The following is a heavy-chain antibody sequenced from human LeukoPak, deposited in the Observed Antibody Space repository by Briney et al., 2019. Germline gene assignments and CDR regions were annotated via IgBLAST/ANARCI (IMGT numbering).Heavy chain of an antibody. J-gene: IGHJ4*02. V-gene: IGHV3-48*03. Sequence: GGSLRLSCAASGFSFSSYEMNWVRQAPGKGLEWVSYISSRGTTQYYADSVKGRFTISRDNAKNSLYLQMNSLGAEDTAVYYCAREGGAEPGGWFGELLLGKQAYYFDYWGQGTLVTVSS. D-gene: IGHD3-10*01. CDR1: GFSFSSYE. CDR3: AREGGAEPGGWFGELLLGKQAYYFDY. CDR2: ISSRGTTQ.